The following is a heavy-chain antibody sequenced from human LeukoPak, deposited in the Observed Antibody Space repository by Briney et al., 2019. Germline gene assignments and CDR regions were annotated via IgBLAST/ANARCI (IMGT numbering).Heavy chain of an antibody. D-gene: IGHD3-22*01. CDR3: ARVWGPYYYDSSDPLPTAGFDP. CDR1: GYTFTGYY. Sequence: GASVKVSCKASGYTFTGYYMHWVRQAPGQGLEWMGWINPNSGGTNYAQKFQGRVTMTRDTSISTAYMELSRLRSDDTAVYYCARVWGPYYYDSSDPLPTAGFDPWGQGTLVTVSS. V-gene: IGHV1-2*02. CDR2: INPNSGGT. J-gene: IGHJ5*02.